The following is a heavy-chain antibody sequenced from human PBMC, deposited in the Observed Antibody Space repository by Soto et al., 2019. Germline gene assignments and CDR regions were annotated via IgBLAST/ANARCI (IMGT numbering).Heavy chain of an antibody. J-gene: IGHJ3*02. CDR1: GGFVSSGNYY. Sequence: QEQLQQWGAGLLKPSETLSLTCAVYGGFVSSGNYYWSWIRQPPGKGLEWIGEMSHSGGTHFNPSLKSRVTISVDTSKNLFSLKMSSVTAANTALYYCARVERGTATTVLDAFDIWGPGTMVTVSS. D-gene: IGHD1-1*01. CDR2: MSHSGGT. V-gene: IGHV4-34*01. CDR3: ARVERGTATTVLDAFDI.